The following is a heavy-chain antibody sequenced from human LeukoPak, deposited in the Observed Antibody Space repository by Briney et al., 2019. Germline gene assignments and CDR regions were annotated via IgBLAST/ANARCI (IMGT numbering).Heavy chain of an antibody. D-gene: IGHD3-10*02. CDR2: ISSSGSTI. CDR1: GFTFSSYE. CDR3: AELGITMIGGV. Sequence: EPGGSLRLSCAASGFTFSSYEMNWVRQAPGEGLEWVSYISSSGSTIYYADSVKGRFTISRDNAKNSLYLQLNSLRAEDRAVYYCAELGITMIGGVWGKGTTVTISS. V-gene: IGHV3-48*03. J-gene: IGHJ6*04.